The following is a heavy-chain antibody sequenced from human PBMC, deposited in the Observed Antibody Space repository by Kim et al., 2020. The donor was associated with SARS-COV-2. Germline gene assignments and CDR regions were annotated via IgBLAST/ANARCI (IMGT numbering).Heavy chain of an antibody. V-gene: IGHV2-70*19. CDR2: GDK. CDR3: VRGRYYYDF. J-gene: IGHJ4*02. Sequence: GDKHYNTSLKTRLTISKDTSKNQVVLTMTNMDPVDTATYYCVRGRYYYDFWGQGTLVTVSS.